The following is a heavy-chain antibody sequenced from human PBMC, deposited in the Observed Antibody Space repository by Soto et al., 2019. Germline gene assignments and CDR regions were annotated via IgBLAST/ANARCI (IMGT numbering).Heavy chain of an antibody. CDR2: IYYSGTT. V-gene: IGHV4-61*01. CDR3: AGGSQRGAIHYYYGMDV. J-gene: IGHJ6*02. CDR1: GGSVSSGTYY. Sequence: PSETLSLTCTVSGGSVSSGTYYWTWIRQPPGKGLEWIGYIYYSGTTYYNPSLKSRATITVDTSKNLFSLNLSSVTAADTGVYYCAGGSQRGAIHYYYGMDVWGQGTTVTVSS. D-gene: IGHD3-10*01.